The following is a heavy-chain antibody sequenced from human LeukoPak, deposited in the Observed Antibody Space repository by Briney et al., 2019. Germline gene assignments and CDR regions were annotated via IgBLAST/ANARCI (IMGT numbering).Heavy chain of an antibody. Sequence: PAGSLSLSCAPAGFTFSSHWMSCVRQAPGKGIEWVANIKQDGSEKYYVDSVKGRFTISRDNAKNSLYLQMNSLRADDTAVYYCARGSSTSCFYWGQGTLVTVSS. J-gene: IGHJ4*02. V-gene: IGHV3-7*02. CDR3: ARGSSTSCFY. CDR1: GFTFSSHW. D-gene: IGHD2-2*01. CDR2: IKQDGSEK.